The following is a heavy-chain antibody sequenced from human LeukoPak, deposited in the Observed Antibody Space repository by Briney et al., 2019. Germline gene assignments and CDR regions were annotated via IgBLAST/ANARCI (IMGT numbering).Heavy chain of an antibody. CDR2: IWYDGSNK. D-gene: IGHD6-19*01. J-gene: IGHJ4*02. CDR1: GFTFSRYS. Sequence: GGSLRLSCAASGFTFSRYSMNWVRQAPGKGLEWVAVIWYDGSNKYYADSVKGRFTISRDNSKNTLYLQMNSLRAEDTAVYYCASEYSSGWPHYWGQGTLVTVSS. V-gene: IGHV3-33*07. CDR3: ASEYSSGWPHY.